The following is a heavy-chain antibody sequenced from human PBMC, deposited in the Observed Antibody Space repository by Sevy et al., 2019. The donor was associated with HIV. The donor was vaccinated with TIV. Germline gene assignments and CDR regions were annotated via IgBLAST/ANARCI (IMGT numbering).Heavy chain of an antibody. CDR2: IDPQHGET. CDR3: ATVGLRYWCGSSTYQGDWFDP. D-gene: IGHD2-15*01. CDR1: GYTLTKLS. V-gene: IGHV1-24*01. J-gene: IGHJ5*02. Sequence: ASVKVSCKVSGYTLTKLSIHWVRQAPGKGLEWMGDIDPQHGETIYAQRFQGRVTMTENTSTDTAYMELTSLTFEDTAVYYCATVGLRYWCGSSTYQGDWFDPWGQGTLVTVSS.